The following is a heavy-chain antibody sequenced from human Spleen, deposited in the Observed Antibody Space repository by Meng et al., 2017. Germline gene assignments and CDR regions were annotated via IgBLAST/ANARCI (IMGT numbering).Heavy chain of an antibody. CDR3: ARQGVGHAAVFGAFDI. CDR1: GYSFTNYW. D-gene: IGHD2-15*01. CDR2: IYPDDSDT. J-gene: IGHJ3*02. V-gene: IGHV5-51*01. Sequence: GGSLRLSCKGSGYSFTNYWIGWVRQMPGKGLEWVGIIYPDDSDTRYSPSFQGPVTLSADKSISTAYLQLSSLKASDTAMYYCARQGVGHAAVFGAFDIWGQGTLVTVSS.